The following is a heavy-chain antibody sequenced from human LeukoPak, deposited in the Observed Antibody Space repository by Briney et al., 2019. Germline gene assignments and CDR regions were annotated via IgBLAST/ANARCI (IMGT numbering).Heavy chain of an antibody. V-gene: IGHV4-59*01. J-gene: IGHJ4*02. CDR1: GGSIYSYY. D-gene: IGHD1-7*01. Sequence: SETLSLTCTVSGGSIYSYYWNWIRQPPGKGLEWIGYIYYSGSTNYNPSLRSRVTISVDTSKNQFSLKLTSVTAADTAVYYCARGTMFDYWGQGTLLPASS. CDR2: IYYSGST. CDR3: ARGTMFDY.